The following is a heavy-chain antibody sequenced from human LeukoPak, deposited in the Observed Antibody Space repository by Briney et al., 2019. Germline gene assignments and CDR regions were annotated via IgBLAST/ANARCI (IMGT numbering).Heavy chain of an antibody. CDR2: VSLEGVR. D-gene: IGHD2-8*01. Sequence: SETLSLTCGVSGGSITTTNWWSWVRQFPGQGLQWIGEVSLEGVRNYNPSLTSQVTMSLDRAKNLLSLNLNSVTAADTAVYYCSRENGAFSLFGYWGQGILVTV. CDR3: SRENGAFSLFGY. CDR1: GGSITTTNW. V-gene: IGHV4-4*02. J-gene: IGHJ4*02.